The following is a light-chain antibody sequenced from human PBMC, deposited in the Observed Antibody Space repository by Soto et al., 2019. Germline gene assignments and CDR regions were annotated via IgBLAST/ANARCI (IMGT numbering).Light chain of an antibody. CDR3: QQLNSYPRT. CDR2: AAS. J-gene: IGKJ1*01. CDR1: RGMSSY. Sequence: DIPVTQSPSFLSASVGDRVTITCRASRGMSSYLAGYQQKPGKAPKLLIYAASTLQSGVPSRFSGSGSGTEFPLTISSLQPEEFATYYCQQLNSYPRTVGQGTKVDIK. V-gene: IGKV1-9*01.